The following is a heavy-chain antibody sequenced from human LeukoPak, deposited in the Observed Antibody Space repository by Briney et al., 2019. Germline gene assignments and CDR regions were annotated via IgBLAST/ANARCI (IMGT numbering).Heavy chain of an antibody. Sequence: GGSLRLSCAASGFTVGDAWMTWVRQGPGKGLEWVGRIKSKIDGGTTDYAAPVRGRFIISRDESKGILYLQMNSLKTEDTGVYYCTADSVPDYGDSKVDALDVWGQGTMVTVSS. CDR1: GFTVGDAW. D-gene: IGHD4-17*01. CDR2: IKSKIDGGTT. CDR3: TADSVPDYGDSKVDALDV. V-gene: IGHV3-15*01. J-gene: IGHJ3*01.